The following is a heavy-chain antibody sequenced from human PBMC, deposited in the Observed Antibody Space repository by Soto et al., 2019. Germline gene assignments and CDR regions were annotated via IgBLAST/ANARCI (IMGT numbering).Heavy chain of an antibody. V-gene: IGHV4-59*08. D-gene: IGHD1-20*01. CDR2: IYYSGST. CDR3: ARYNSWSWFDP. J-gene: IGHJ5*02. Sequence: SETLSLTCTVSGGSISSYYWSWIRQPPGKGLEWIGYIYYSGSTNYNPSLKSRVTISVDTSKNQFSLKLSSVTAADTAVYYCARYNSWSWFDPWGQGTLVTVSS. CDR1: GGSISSYY.